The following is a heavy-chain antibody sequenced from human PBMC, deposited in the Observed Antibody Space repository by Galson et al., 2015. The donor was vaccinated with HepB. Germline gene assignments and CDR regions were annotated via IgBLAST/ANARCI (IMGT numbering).Heavy chain of an antibody. V-gene: IGHV1-18*04. CDR3: ARDRGPRANRVLRYFDWLGKFDP. CDR1: GYTFTSYG. J-gene: IGHJ5*02. CDR2: ISAYNGNT. Sequence: SVKVSCKASGYTFTSYGISWVRQAPGQGLEWMGWISAYNGNTNYAQKLQGRVTMTTDTSTSTAYMELRSLRSDDTAVYYCARDRGPRANRVLRYFDWLGKFDPWGQGTLVTVSS. D-gene: IGHD3-9*01.